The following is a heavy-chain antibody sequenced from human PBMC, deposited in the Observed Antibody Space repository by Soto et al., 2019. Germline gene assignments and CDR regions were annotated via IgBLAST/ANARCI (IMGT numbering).Heavy chain of an antibody. CDR1: GYSFTSYW. Sequence: GESLKISCKGSGYSFTSYWISWVRQMPGKGLEWMGRIDPSDSYTNYSPSFQGHVTISGDKSISTAYLQWTSLKDSDTAMYYCARRFGGSADYYADAFDIWGQGTMVTVSS. CDR2: IDPSDSYT. D-gene: IGHD3-22*01. J-gene: IGHJ3*02. V-gene: IGHV5-10-1*01. CDR3: ARRFGGSADYYADAFDI.